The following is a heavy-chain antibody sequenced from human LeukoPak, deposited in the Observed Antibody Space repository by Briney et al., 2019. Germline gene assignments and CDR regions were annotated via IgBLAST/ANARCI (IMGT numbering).Heavy chain of an antibody. CDR1: GGSISSYY. D-gene: IGHD4-17*01. Sequence: SETLSLTCTVSGGSISSYYWSWIRQPPGKGLEWIGYIYYSGSTNYNPSLKSRVTISVDTSKNQFSLKLSSVTAADTAVYYCARGLGYGDYGDYFDYWGQGTLVTVSS. CDR3: ARGLGYGDYGDYFDY. J-gene: IGHJ4*02. V-gene: IGHV4-59*01. CDR2: IYYSGST.